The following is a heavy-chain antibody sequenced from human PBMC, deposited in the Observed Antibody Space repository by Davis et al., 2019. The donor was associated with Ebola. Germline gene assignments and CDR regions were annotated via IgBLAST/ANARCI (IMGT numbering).Heavy chain of an antibody. D-gene: IGHD4-11*01. V-gene: IGHV4-34*01. CDR2: INHSGST. CDR1: GGPLSGYY. J-gene: IGHJ4*02. Sequence: GSLRLSCAVYGGPLSGYYWNWIRQPPGQGLEWIGEINHSGSTNYNPSLKSRLTISVDTSKNQFSLKLNSVTAADTAMYYCATTPRYSSHGAYFDYWGQGTLVTVSS. CDR3: ATTPRYSSHGAYFDY.